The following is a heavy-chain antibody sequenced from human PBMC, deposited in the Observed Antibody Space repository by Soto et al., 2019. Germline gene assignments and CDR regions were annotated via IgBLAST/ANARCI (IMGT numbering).Heavy chain of an antibody. V-gene: IGHV1-46*02. CDR1: GYNFNQYY. CDR2: INLRGGTT. J-gene: IGHJ4*02. D-gene: IGHD4-17*01. CDR3: ARGTDDSDVHRWDY. Sequence: QVQLVQSGAEVRKPGASVRLSCETSGYNFNQYYIHWVRQAPGQGLEWMGIINLRGGTTEYAHKFRGRVTVTGDTSTSTAYMQLSSLRYEDKAVYFCARGTDDSDVHRWDYWGQGTLVTVSS.